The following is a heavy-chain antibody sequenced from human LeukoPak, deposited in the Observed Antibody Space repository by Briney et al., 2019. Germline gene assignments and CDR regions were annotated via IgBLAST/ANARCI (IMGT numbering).Heavy chain of an antibody. CDR1: GGSISSYY. D-gene: IGHD3-10*01. Sequence: SETLSLTCSVSGGSISSYYWSWIRQPPGKGLEWIGYNYYSGSTNYNRSLKSRVTISVDTSKNQFSLKLSSVTAADAAVYYCAREERLLWFGELYGVWFDPWGQGTLVTVS. CDR3: AREERLLWFGELYGVWFDP. CDR2: NYYSGST. J-gene: IGHJ5*02. V-gene: IGHV4-59*01.